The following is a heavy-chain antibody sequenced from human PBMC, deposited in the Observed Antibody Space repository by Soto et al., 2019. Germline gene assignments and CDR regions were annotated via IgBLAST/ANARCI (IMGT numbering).Heavy chain of an antibody. V-gene: IGHV3-30*18. D-gene: IGHD3-22*01. CDR1: GFTFSSYG. J-gene: IGHJ4*02. CDR3: AKDNLDDSSGYDY. CDR2: ISYDGSNK. Sequence: PGGSLRLSCAASGFTFSSYGMHWVRQAPGKGLEWVAVISYDGSNKYYADSVKGRFTISRDNSKNTLYLQMNSLRAEDTAVYYCAKDNLDDSSGYDYWGQGTLVTVSS.